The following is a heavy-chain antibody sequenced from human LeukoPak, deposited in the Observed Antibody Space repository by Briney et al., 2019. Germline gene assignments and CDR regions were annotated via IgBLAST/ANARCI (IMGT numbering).Heavy chain of an antibody. Sequence: GSLRLSCAASGFTFSSYAMSWVRQAPGKGLEWIGSIYHSGSTYYNPSLKSRVTISVDTSKNQFSLKLSSVTAADTAVYYCARDTSCCYKYDYWGQGTLVTVSS. D-gene: IGHD2-2*01. CDR1: GFTFSSYA. CDR3: ARDTSCCYKYDY. V-gene: IGHV4-38-2*02. CDR2: IYHSGST. J-gene: IGHJ4*02.